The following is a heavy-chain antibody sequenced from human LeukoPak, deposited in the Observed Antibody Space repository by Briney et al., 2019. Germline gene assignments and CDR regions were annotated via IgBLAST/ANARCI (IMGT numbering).Heavy chain of an antibody. V-gene: IGHV2-70*11. D-gene: IGHD3-22*01. CDR2: TDWGDDK. Sequence: SGPSLLQPTPPLTLTFTFSGFSLSTRGMCVSWIRQPPGKALEWLARTDWGDDKYYSTSLKTRLTISKDTSKNQVVLTMTNMDPVDTATYYCARILRYYDSSGYSYYFDYWGQGTLVTVSS. CDR3: ARILRYYDSSGYSYYFDY. J-gene: IGHJ4*02. CDR1: GFSLSTRGMC.